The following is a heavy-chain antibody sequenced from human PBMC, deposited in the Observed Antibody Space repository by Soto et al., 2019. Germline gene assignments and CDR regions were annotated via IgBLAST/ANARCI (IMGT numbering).Heavy chain of an antibody. J-gene: IGHJ3*02. CDR1: GYTFTSYY. V-gene: IGHV1-46*03. CDR2: INPSGGST. D-gene: IGHD5-12*01. Sequence: ASVKVSCKASGYTFTSYYMHWLRQAPGQGLEWMGIINPSGGSTSYAQKFQGRVTMTRDTSTSTVYMELSSLRSEDTAVYYCARDPDSVATIWAFDIWGQGTMVTVSS. CDR3: ARDPDSVATIWAFDI.